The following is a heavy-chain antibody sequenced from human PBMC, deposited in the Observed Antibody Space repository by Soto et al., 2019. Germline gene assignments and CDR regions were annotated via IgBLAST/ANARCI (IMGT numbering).Heavy chain of an antibody. Sequence: QVQLQESGPGLVKPSQTLSLTCTVSGGSISSGGYYWSWIRQHPGKGLEWIGYIYYSGSTYYNPSLKGRVTISVDTSKNQFYLKLSSVTAADTAVYYCARGTYDSGYYFDYWGQGTLVTVSS. CDR1: GGSISSGGYY. CDR3: ARGTYDSGYYFDY. V-gene: IGHV4-31*03. CDR2: IYYSGST. J-gene: IGHJ4*02. D-gene: IGHD5-12*01.